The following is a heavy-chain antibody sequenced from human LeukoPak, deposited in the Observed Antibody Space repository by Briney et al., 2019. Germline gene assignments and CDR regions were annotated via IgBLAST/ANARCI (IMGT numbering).Heavy chain of an antibody. J-gene: IGHJ2*01. V-gene: IGHV4-59*11. CDR1: GGSISSHY. Sequence: PSETLSLTCTVSGGSISSHYWSWIRQPPGKGLEWIGYIYYSGSTNYTNYNPSLKSRVTISVDTSKNQFSLKLSSVTAADTAVYYCARDPIVSVGDWYFDLWGRSTLVTVSS. CDR2: IYYSGSTNYT. D-gene: IGHD3-16*02. CDR3: ARDPIVSVGDWYFDL.